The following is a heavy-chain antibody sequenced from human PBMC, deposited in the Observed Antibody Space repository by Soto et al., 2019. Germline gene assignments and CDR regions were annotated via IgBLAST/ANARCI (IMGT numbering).Heavy chain of an antibody. CDR1: GFTFSSYG. D-gene: IGHD6-6*01. CDR2: ISYDGSIK. J-gene: IGHJ4*02. CDR3: AKAPSGGIAARPGPDY. Sequence: QVQLVESGGGVVQPGRSLRLSCAASGFTFSSYGMHWVRQAPGKGLEWVAVISYDGSIKYYADSVKGRFTISRDNSKNTLYLQMNSLRAEDTAVYYCAKAPSGGIAARPGPDYWGQGTLVTVSS. V-gene: IGHV3-30*18.